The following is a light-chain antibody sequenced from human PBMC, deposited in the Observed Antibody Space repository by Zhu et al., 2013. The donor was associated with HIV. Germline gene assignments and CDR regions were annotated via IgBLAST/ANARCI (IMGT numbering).Light chain of an antibody. CDR2: GAS. CDR1: QSITRNS. CDR3: HQYAFSPRT. V-gene: IGKV3-20*01. J-gene: IGKJ1*01. Sequence: EIVLTQSPGTLSLSPGERATLSCRASQSITRNSLAWYQHRPGQPPRLLIFGASIRATAIPDRFSGSGSGTDFTLTISRLEPEDFAVYFCHQYAFSPRTFGRGTKVEIK.